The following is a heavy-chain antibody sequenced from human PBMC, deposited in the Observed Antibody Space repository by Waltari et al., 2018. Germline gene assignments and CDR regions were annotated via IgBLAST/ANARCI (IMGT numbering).Heavy chain of an antibody. CDR3: ARDPPGYSSGWPDY. CDR1: GCTFSSYA. D-gene: IGHD6-19*01. Sequence: QVQLVQSGAEVKKPGSSVKVSCQASGCTFSSYAMRWVRPAPGQGLEWMGRIIPIFGTANYAQKFQGRVTITADKSTSTAYMELSSLRSEDTAVYYCARDPPGYSSGWPDYWGQGTLVTVSS. V-gene: IGHV1-69*08. J-gene: IGHJ4*02. CDR2: IIPIFGTA.